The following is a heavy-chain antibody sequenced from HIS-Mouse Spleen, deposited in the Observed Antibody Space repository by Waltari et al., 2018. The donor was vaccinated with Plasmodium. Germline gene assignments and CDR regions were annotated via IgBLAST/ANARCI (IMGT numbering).Heavy chain of an antibody. CDR3: AKEGYSSGVFFFDY. V-gene: IGHV3-30*18. Sequence: QVQLVESGGGVVQPGRSLRLSCAASGFPFSSSGMHWVRQAPGKGLEWVAVISYDGSNKYYADSVKGRFTISRDNSKNTLYLQMNSLRAEDTAVYYCAKEGYSSGVFFFDYWGQGTLVTVSS. CDR1: GFPFSSSG. CDR2: ISYDGSNK. J-gene: IGHJ4*02. D-gene: IGHD6-19*01.